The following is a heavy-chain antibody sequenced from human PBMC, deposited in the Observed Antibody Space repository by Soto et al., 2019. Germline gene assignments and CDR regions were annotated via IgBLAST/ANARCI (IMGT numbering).Heavy chain of an antibody. CDR1: GYSFTSYG. CDR2: INAANSDT. V-gene: IGHV1-3*01. CDR3: VRRHVSATGIDWFDP. D-gene: IGHD6-13*01. Sequence: ASVKVSCKASGYSFTSYGIHWVRQAPGQRLEWMGWINAANSDTIYSPTFQGRVTITRDTSASTAYMELSSLRFEDTAVFYCVRRHVSATGIDWFDPWGQGTLVTVSS. J-gene: IGHJ5*02.